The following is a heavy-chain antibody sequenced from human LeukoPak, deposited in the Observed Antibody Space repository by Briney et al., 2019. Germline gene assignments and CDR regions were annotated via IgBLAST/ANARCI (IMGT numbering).Heavy chain of an antibody. Sequence: GGSLRLSCAASGFTLSDSTVYWVRQASGKGLEWVGDIRPKANSDATAYAASVKGRFTISRDDSNNTAYLQMNSLTSDDTAVYYCTTGIGPIPGAMIIVRDYWGQGALVTVSS. CDR3: TTGIGPIPGAMIIVRDY. CDR2: IRPKANSDAT. CDR1: GFTLSDST. V-gene: IGHV3-73*01. J-gene: IGHJ4*02. D-gene: IGHD3-22*01.